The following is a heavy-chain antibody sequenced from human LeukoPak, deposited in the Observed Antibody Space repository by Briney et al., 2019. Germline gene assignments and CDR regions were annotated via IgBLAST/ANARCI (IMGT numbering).Heavy chain of an antibody. V-gene: IGHV1-46*01. CDR3: ARSSVVTAMVHLEY. J-gene: IGHJ4*02. D-gene: IGHD2-21*02. CDR2: INPSGGST. Sequence: ASVKVSCKASGYTFTSYYMHWVRQAPGQGLEWMGIINPSGGSTSYAQKFQGRVTITADKSTSTSYMELSSLRSEDTAVYYCARSSVVTAMVHLEYWGQGTLVTVSS. CDR1: GYTFTSYY.